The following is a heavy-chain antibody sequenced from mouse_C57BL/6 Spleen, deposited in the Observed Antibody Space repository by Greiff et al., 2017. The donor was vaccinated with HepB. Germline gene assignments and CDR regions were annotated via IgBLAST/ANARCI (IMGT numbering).Heavy chain of an antibody. Sequence: VQLQQSGAELVKPGASVKMSCKASGYTFTSYWITWVKQRPGQGLEWIGDIYPGSGSTNYNEKFKSKATLTVDTSSSTAYMQLSSLTSEDSAVYYCARVYYDYDPYAMDYWGQGTSVTVSS. D-gene: IGHD2-4*01. CDR3: ARVYYDYDPYAMDY. CDR1: GYTFTSYW. CDR2: IYPGSGST. V-gene: IGHV1-55*01. J-gene: IGHJ4*01.